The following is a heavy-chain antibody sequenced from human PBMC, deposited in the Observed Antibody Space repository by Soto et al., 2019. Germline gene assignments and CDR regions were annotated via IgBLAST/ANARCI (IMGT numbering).Heavy chain of an antibody. J-gene: IGHJ3*02. CDR3: ARCPALGYCSGGSCYTYDAFDI. D-gene: IGHD2-15*01. CDR1: GGSFSGYY. CDR2: INHSGST. Sequence: PSETLSLTCAVYGGSFSGYYWSWIRQPPGKGLEWIGEINHSGSTNYNPSLKSRVTISVDTSKNQFSLKLSSVTAADTAVYYCARCPALGYCSGGSCYTYDAFDIWGQGTMVTVSS. V-gene: IGHV4-34*01.